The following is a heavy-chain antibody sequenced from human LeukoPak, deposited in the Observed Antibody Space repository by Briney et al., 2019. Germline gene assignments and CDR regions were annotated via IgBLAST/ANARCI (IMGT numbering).Heavy chain of an antibody. CDR3: PTSGWVPYYYYGMDV. CDR2: FDPEDGET. Sequence: ASVKVSCKVSRYTLTELSMHWVRQAPGKGLEWMGGFDPEDGETIYAQKFQGRVTMTEDTSTDTAYMELSSLRSEDTAVYYCPTSGWVPYYYYGMDVWGQGTTVTVSS. CDR1: RYTLTELS. D-gene: IGHD1-26*01. V-gene: IGHV1-24*01. J-gene: IGHJ6*02.